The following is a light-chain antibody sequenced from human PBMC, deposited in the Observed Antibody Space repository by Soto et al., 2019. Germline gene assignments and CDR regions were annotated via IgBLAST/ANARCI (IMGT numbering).Light chain of an antibody. V-gene: IGKV3-15*01. CDR1: QSVSSN. J-gene: IGKJ2*01. Sequence: EIVMTQSPATLSVSPGERATLSCRASQSVSSNLAWYQQKPGQAPRLLIYGASTRATGIPARFSGSGSGTEFTLTISSLQSEDFAVYDCQQYNKCPPHTFGEGPKLEIK. CDR2: GAS. CDR3: QQYNKCPPHT.